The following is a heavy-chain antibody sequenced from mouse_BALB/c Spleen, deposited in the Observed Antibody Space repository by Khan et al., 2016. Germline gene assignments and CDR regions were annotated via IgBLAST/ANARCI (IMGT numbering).Heavy chain of an antibody. J-gene: IGHJ2*01. CDR1: GFTFSRFG. CDR2: ISSGSSTI. V-gene: IGHV5-17*02. CDR3: ARGDY. Sequence: EVELVESGGGLVQPGGSRKLSCAASGFTFSRFGMHWVRQAPEKGLEWVAYISSGSSTIYYAVTLKGRFTISRANPKNALFLQMTSLRSEDTAIYYCARGDYCGQGTTLTVSS.